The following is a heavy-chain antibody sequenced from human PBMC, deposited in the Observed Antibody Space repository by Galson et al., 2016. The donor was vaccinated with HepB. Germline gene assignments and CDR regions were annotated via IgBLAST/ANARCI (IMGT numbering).Heavy chain of an antibody. D-gene: IGHD1-26*01. Sequence: SLRLSCADSGFIFSNYAMHWVRQAPGTGLEWVGVVSYDGNTKWYAGSVMGRFTISRDNAKNSLYLQMNSLRAEDTAVYYCARGDIVGAIFDVWGQGTPVTVSS. J-gene: IGHJ4*02. CDR2: VSYDGNTK. CDR1: GFIFSNYA. V-gene: IGHV3-30-3*01. CDR3: ARGDIVGAIFDV.